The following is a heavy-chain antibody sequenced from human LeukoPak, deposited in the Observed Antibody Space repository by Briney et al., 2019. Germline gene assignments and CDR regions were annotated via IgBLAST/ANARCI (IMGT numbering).Heavy chain of an antibody. J-gene: IGHJ1*01. CDR3: ARGPDSSGYYYRWRYFQH. V-gene: IGHV4-59*12. CDR1: GGSMSNYY. CDR2: IYYSGST. Sequence: SETLSLTCSVSGGSMSNYYRSWIRQLPGKGLEWIGYIYYSGSTNYNPSLKSRVTISVDTSKNQFSLKLSSVTAADTAVYYCARGPDSSGYYYRWRYFQHWGQGTLVTVSS. D-gene: IGHD3-22*01.